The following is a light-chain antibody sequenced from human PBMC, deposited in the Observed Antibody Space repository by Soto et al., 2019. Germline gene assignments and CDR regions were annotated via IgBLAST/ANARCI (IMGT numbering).Light chain of an antibody. CDR1: SSDVGGYNH. Sequence: QSVLTQPASVSGSPGQSITISCTGTSSDVGGYNHVSWYQHHPGKAPKRIIYEVTKRPSGVSNRFSGSKSGDTASLTISGLQAEDEADYYCSSHTASTTRSFGTGTKVTVL. V-gene: IGLV2-14*01. CDR3: SSHTASTTRS. J-gene: IGLJ1*01. CDR2: EVT.